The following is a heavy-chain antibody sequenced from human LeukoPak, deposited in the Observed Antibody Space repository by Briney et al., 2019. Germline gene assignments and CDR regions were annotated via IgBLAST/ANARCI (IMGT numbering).Heavy chain of an antibody. D-gene: IGHD4-17*01. V-gene: IGHV4-39*07. CDR1: GGSISSSNYY. J-gene: IGHJ4*02. CDR2: IYYSGST. Sequence: SETLSLTCTVSGGSISSSNYYWGWIRQPREKGLEWVGRIYYSGSTYYSPSLKSRVTISVDTSKNQFSLKLNSVTAADTAVYYCARASNGDSDFDYWGQGTLVT. CDR3: ARASNGDSDFDY.